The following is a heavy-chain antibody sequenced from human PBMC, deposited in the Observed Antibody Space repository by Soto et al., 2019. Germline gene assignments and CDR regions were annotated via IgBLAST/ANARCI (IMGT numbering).Heavy chain of an antibody. Sequence: QVQLVQSGAEVKKPVSSGKVSCTASGGTFSRYGFTWVRQAPGQGFQWMGGIIPIFGTTHYEQNFQGRLSITADESTSTVYMELSSLRSDDTAIYFCARTYYQWEALHYFDFWGQGTLVTVSS. CDR1: GGTFSRYG. V-gene: IGHV1-69*01. CDR3: ARTYYQWEALHYFDF. D-gene: IGHD1-26*01. J-gene: IGHJ4*02. CDR2: IIPIFGTT.